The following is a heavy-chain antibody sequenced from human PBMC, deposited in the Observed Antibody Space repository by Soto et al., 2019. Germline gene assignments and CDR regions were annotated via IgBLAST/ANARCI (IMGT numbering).Heavy chain of an antibody. CDR1: GFSFSNSA. CDR2: ISGSGDIT. D-gene: IGHD3-9*01. J-gene: IGHJ4*02. CDR3: AQVPQWVLRYHDWFFDY. V-gene: IGHV3-23*01. Sequence: EVQLLESGGGLVQPGGSLRLSCAVSGFSFSNSAMTWVRQAPGKGLEWVSGISGSGDITYNTDSVKGRFAISRDTYKNVVYLQMRSLRAEDTAVYYCAQVPQWVLRYHDWFFDYWGQGTLVTVSS.